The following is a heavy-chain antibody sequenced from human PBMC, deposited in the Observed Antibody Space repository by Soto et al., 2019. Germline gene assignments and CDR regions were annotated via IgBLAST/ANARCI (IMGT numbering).Heavy chain of an antibody. J-gene: IGHJ4*02. Sequence: SETLSLTCTVSGGSISSGDYYWSWIRQPPGKGLEWIGYIYYSGSTYYNPSLKSRVTISVDTSKDQFSLELSSVTAADTAVYYCASGVMGDFDYWGQGTLVTVSS. V-gene: IGHV4-30-4*01. CDR3: ASGVMGDFDY. CDR1: GGSISSGDYY. CDR2: IYYSGST. D-gene: IGHD1-26*01.